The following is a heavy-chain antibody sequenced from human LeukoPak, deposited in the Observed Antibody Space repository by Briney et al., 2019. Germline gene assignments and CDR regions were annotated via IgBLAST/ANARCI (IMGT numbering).Heavy chain of an antibody. Sequence: PSETLSLTCAVSGYSISSGYYWGWIRQPPGKGLEWFGSIYHSGSTYYNPSLKSRVTISVDTSKNQFSLKLSSVTAADTAVYYCARLPSYYDSSGYSYWGQGTLVTVSS. CDR1: GYSISSGYY. CDR3: ARLPSYYDSSGYSY. CDR2: IYHSGST. J-gene: IGHJ4*02. D-gene: IGHD3-22*01. V-gene: IGHV4-38-2*01.